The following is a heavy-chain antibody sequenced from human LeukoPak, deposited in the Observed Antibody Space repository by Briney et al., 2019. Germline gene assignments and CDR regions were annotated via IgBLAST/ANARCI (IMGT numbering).Heavy chain of an antibody. V-gene: IGHV1-8*01. Sequence: ASVKVSCKASGYTFTSYDVNWVRQAPGQGLEWMGWMSPNSGNTGYAQKFQGRVTMTRSAPISTAYMELSSLRSEDTAVYYCARVGYYGMDVWGQGTTVTVSS. CDR3: ARVGYYGMDV. CDR2: MSPNSGNT. CDR1: GYTFTSYD. D-gene: IGHD3-16*01. J-gene: IGHJ6*02.